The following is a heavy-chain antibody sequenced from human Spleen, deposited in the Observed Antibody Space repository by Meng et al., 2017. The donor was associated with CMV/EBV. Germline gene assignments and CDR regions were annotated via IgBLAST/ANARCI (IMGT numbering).Heavy chain of an antibody. J-gene: IGHJ5*02. Sequence: KASGGTFSRYTISWVRQAPGQGLEWMGAIIPILGIVDYAQKFQGRVTITADKSTSTASLELSSLRSEDTAVYYCATSVAAAGTWFDPWGQGTLVTVSS. D-gene: IGHD6-13*01. V-gene: IGHV1-69*02. CDR1: GGTFSRYT. CDR3: ATSVAAAGTWFDP. CDR2: IIPILGIV.